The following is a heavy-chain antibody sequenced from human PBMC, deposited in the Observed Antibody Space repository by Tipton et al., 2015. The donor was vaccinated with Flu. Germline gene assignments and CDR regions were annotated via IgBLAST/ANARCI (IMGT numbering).Heavy chain of an antibody. D-gene: IGHD4-23*01. Sequence: QLVQSGADVKKPGSSVKVSCEASGYTFTSDALGWVRQAPGQGLEWMGMIIAVLRRVNYAQKFQGRVTITADASTSTAHMELTSLSSGDAGVYYCARAVGSSAPFDFWGQGTPVTVSS. CDR1: GYTFTSDA. J-gene: IGHJ4*02. CDR3: ARAVGSSAPFDF. CDR2: IIAVLRRV. V-gene: IGHV1-69*11.